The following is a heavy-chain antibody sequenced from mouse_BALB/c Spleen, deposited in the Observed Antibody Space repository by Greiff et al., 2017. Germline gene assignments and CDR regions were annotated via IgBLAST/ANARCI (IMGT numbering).Heavy chain of an antibody. V-gene: IGHV1-4*01. CDR2: INPSSGYT. J-gene: IGHJ4*01. CDR3: ARRIYYDYGSRGYYAMDY. D-gene: IGHD2-4*01. Sequence: QVQLQQSGAELARPGASVKMSCKASGYTFTSYTMHWVKQRPGQGLEWIGYINPSSGYTNYNQKFKDKATLTADKSSSTAYMQLSSLTSEDSAVYYCARRIYYDYGSRGYYAMDYWGQGTSVTVSS. CDR1: GYTFTSYT.